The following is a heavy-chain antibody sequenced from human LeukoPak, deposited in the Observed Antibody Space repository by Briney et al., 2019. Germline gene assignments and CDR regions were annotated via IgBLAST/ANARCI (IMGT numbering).Heavy chain of an antibody. CDR1: GGSISSADYY. J-gene: IGHJ4*02. CDR3: ARLAPPRGVQLLMDY. D-gene: IGHD2-2*01. Sequence: PSETLSLTCTVSGGSISSADYYWSCIRQPPGQGLEWIGYIYYSGSTYYNPSLKSRVTISVDTSKNQFSLNLSSVTAADTAVYYCARLAPPRGVQLLMDYWGQGTLVTVSS. CDR2: IYYSGST. V-gene: IGHV4-30-4*08.